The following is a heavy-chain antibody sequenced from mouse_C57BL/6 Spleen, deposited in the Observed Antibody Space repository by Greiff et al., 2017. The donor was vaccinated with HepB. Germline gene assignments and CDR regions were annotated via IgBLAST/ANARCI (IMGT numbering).Heavy chain of an antibody. Sequence: VQLHQSGAELVRPGASVTLSCKASGYTFTDYEMHWVKQTPVHGLEWIGAIDPETGGTAYNQKFKGKAILTADKSSSRAYVELRSLTSGDSAVYCCTRELRRDADWGQGTLVTVSA. V-gene: IGHV1-15*01. CDR3: TRELRRDAD. CDR1: GYTFTDYE. CDR2: IDPETGGT. J-gene: IGHJ3*01. D-gene: IGHD2-12*01.